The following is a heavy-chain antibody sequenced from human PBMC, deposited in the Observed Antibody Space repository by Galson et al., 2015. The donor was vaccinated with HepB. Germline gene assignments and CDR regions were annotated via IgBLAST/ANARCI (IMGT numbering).Heavy chain of an antibody. CDR3: ARDDGSAVVVITRADAFDI. V-gene: IGHV1-2*06. D-gene: IGHD3-22*01. J-gene: IGHJ3*02. CDR1: GYTFTGYY. Sequence: SVKVSCKASGYTFTGYYMHWVRQAPGQGLEWMGRINPNSGGTNYAQKFQGRVTMTRDTSISTAYMELSRLRSDDTAVYYCARDDGSAVVVITRADAFDIWGQGTMVTVSS. CDR2: INPNSGGT.